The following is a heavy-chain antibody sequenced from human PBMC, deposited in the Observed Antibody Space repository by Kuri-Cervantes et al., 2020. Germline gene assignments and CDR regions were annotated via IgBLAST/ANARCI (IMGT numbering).Heavy chain of an antibody. CDR3: AKDKHFGYYYGMDV. V-gene: IGHV3-15*01. J-gene: IGHJ6*02. Sequence: GESLKISCAASGFTFSNAWMSWVRQAPGKGLEWVGRIKSKTDGGTTDYAAPVKGRFTISRDDSKNTLYLQMNSLRAEDTALYYCAKDKHFGYYYGMDVWGQGTTVTVSS. CDR2: IKSKTDGGTT. CDR1: GFTFSNAW. D-gene: IGHD3-3*02.